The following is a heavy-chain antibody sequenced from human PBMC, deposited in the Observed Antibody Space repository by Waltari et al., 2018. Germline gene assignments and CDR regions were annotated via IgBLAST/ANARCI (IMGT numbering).Heavy chain of an antibody. J-gene: IGHJ4*02. CDR1: GYTFTNYG. V-gene: IGHV1-18*01. Sequence: VLLVQSATEVKKPGASVRVSCKTSGYTFTNYGTSWVRQATGQGLKWMGWISAYSGDTNYAPKFQGRVTMTTDISTSTAYMELKSLTSDDTAVYYCARSGFTSSTGDDFWGQGTLVTVS. CDR3: ARSGFTSSTGDDF. CDR2: ISAYSGDT. D-gene: IGHD3-16*01.